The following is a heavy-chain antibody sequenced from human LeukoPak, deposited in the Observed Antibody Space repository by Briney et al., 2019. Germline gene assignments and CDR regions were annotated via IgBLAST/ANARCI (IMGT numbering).Heavy chain of an antibody. V-gene: IGHV4-34*01. J-gene: IGHJ6*04. Sequence: SETLSLTCAVYGGSFSGYYWSWIRQPPGKGLEWIGEINHSGSTNYNPSLKSRVTISVDTSKNQFSLKLNSVTAADTAVYYCARGPYYYGSGSYLYYYGMDVWGKGTTVTVSS. CDR1: GGSFSGYY. CDR3: ARGPYYYGSGSYLYYYGMDV. D-gene: IGHD3-10*01. CDR2: INHSGST.